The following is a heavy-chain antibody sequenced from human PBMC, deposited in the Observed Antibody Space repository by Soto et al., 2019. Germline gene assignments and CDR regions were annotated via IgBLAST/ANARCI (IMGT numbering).Heavy chain of an antibody. CDR3: ASAQVRFLEWLPHY. CDR2: IKQDGSEK. D-gene: IGHD3-3*01. V-gene: IGHV3-7*01. CDR1: GFTFSSYW. J-gene: IGHJ4*02. Sequence: EVQLVESGGGLVQPGGSLRLSCAASGFTFSSYWMSWVRQAPGKGLEWVANIKQDGSEKYDVDSVKGLFTISRDNAKISLYLQVNSLRAEDTPVYYWASAQVRFLEWLPHYWGQGTLVTVSS.